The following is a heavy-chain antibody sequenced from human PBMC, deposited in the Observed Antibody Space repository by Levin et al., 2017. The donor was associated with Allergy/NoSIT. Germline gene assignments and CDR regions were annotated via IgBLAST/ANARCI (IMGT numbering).Heavy chain of an antibody. V-gene: IGHV4-34*01. J-gene: IGHJ4*02. CDR2: INHSGST. CDR1: GGSFSGYY. Sequence: NASETLSLTCAVYGGSFSGYYWSWIRQPPGKGLEWIGEINHSGSTNYNPSLKSRVTISVDTSKNQFSLKLSSVTAADTAVYYCARLEIVATIDYWGQGTLVTVSS. D-gene: IGHD5-12*01. CDR3: ARLEIVATIDY.